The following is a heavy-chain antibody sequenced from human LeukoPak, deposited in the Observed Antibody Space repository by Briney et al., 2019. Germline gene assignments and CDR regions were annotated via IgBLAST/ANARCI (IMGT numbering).Heavy chain of an antibody. CDR2: FDPEDGET. Sequence: ASVKVSCKVSGYTLTELAVHWVRQAPGKGLEWMGHFDPEDGETIYAQNFQGRVTVTEDTSADTAYMELSSLRSEDTAVYYCATDRITIIRGGRTYFYRGTDAWGQGTTVIVSS. CDR3: ATDRITIIRGGRTYFYRGTDA. V-gene: IGHV1-24*01. CDR1: GYTLTELA. D-gene: IGHD3-10*01. J-gene: IGHJ6*02.